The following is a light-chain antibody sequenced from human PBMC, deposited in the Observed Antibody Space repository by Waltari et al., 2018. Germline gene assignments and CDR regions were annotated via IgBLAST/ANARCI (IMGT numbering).Light chain of an antibody. CDR1: NIGGKS. CDR3: QVWDSSSDHYV. CDR2: AEC. V-gene: IGLV3-21*03. Sequence: SYVLTQPPSVSVAPGKTARLPCGGNNIGGKSVHGYKQNPGQAPLLVVHAECDRPSGIPERFSGSNSGNTATLTISRAEAGDEADYYCQVWDSSSDHYVFGTGTKVTVL. J-gene: IGLJ1*01.